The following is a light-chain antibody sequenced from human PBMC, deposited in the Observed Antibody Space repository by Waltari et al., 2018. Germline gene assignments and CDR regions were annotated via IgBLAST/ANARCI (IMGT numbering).Light chain of an antibody. CDR3: QHSYSTPPFT. V-gene: IGKV1-39*01. J-gene: IGKJ3*01. CDR1: QTISIY. Sequence: DIQMTQSPSSLSAAVGARVPIPCRESQTISIYLNWFQQKPGKAPKLLIYAASSLQSGVPSRFSGSGSGTDFTLTISSLQPEDFATYYCQHSYSTPPFTFGPGTKVDIK. CDR2: AAS.